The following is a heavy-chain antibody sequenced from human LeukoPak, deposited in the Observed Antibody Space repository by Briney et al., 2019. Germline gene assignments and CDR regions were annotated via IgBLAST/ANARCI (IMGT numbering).Heavy chain of an antibody. CDR2: ISGSGGST. V-gene: IGHV3-23*01. CDR3: ARDLLAYCGGDCFYFDY. D-gene: IGHD2-21*02. J-gene: IGHJ4*02. CDR1: GFTFSSYA. Sequence: GGSLRLSCAASGFTFSSYAMSWVRQAPGKGLEWVSAISGSGGSTYYADSVKGRFTISRDNAKNSLYLQMNSLRAEDTAVYYCARDLLAYCGGDCFYFDYWGQGTLVTVSS.